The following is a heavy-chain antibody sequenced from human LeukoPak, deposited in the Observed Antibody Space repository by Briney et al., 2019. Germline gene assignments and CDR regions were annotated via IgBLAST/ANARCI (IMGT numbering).Heavy chain of an antibody. D-gene: IGHD3-3*01. V-gene: IGHV4-34*01. J-gene: IGHJ4*02. Sequence: SETLSLTCAVYGGSFSGYYWSWIRQPPGKGLEWIGEINHSGSTNYNPSLKSRVTISVDTSKNQFSLKLSSVTAADTAVYYCARTKYDFWSGYQYYFDYWGQGTLVTVSS. CDR1: GGSFSGYY. CDR3: ARTKYDFWSGYQYYFDY. CDR2: INHSGST.